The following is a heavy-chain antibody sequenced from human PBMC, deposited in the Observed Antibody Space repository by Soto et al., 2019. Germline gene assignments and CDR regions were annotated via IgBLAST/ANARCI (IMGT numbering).Heavy chain of an antibody. V-gene: IGHV4-59*08. CDR1: GGSISSYY. J-gene: IGHJ4*02. Sequence: SETLSLTCTVSGGSISSYYWSWIRQPPGKGLEWIGYIYYSVSTNYNPSLKSRVTISVDTSKNQFSLKLSSVTAADFAVYYCARQDSSGWYPNYYFDYWGQGTLVTVS. CDR2: IYYSVST. CDR3: ARQDSSGWYPNYYFDY. D-gene: IGHD6-19*01.